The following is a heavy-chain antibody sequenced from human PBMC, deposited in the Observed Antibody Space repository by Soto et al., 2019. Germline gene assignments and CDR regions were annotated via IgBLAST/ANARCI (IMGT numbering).Heavy chain of an antibody. D-gene: IGHD1-26*01. CDR2: ISWNGGSI. Sequence: PAGSLSLSCAASGFTFDDYAIYWVRQPPGKGLEWESGISWNGGSIGYADSVKGRFTISRDNAKNSLYLQMNSLRVESAALYYCAEEYTASIVPNGFDYWGQGTLVTVSS. V-gene: IGHV3-9*01. CDR3: AEEYTASIVPNGFDY. CDR1: GFTFDDYA. J-gene: IGHJ4*02.